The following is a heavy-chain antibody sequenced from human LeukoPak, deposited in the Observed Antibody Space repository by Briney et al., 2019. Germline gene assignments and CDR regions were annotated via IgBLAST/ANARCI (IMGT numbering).Heavy chain of an antibody. V-gene: IGHV3-30*18. CDR3: AKDLYSGSHRPFDY. Sequence: QPGGSLRLSCAASGFTFSSYGMHWVRQAPGKGLEWVAVISYDGSNKYYADSVKGRFTISRDNSKNTLYLQMNSLRAEDTAVYYCAKDLYSGSHRPFDYWGQGTLVTVSS. CDR1: GFTFSSYG. J-gene: IGHJ4*02. D-gene: IGHD1-26*01. CDR2: ISYDGSNK.